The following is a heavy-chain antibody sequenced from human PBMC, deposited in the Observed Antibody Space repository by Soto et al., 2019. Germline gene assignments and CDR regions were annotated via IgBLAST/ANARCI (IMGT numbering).Heavy chain of an antibody. J-gene: IGHJ4*02. CDR2: IIPVFGTA. CDR3: ARGRVTTYLPAFDY. D-gene: IGHD4-17*01. CDR1: GGTFISYA. V-gene: IGHV1-69*01. Sequence: QVQLVQSGAEVKKPGSSVKVSCKASGGTFISYAISWVRQAPGRGLEWMGGIIPVFGTANYTQKFQGRVTITAAESTSTAYMELSSLRSEDTALYYCARGRVTTYLPAFDYRGQGTLVTVSS.